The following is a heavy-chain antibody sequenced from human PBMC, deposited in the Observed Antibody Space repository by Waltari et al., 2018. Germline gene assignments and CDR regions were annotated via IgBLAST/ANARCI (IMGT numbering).Heavy chain of an antibody. CDR3: ARGSLSSQLQARGRRGNWFDP. J-gene: IGHJ5*02. Sequence: QVQLHQWGAGLLKASEPLSLTCAVYGGSFSGYYWTWIRQPPGKGLEWSGEINHSGSTNYNPSLKSRVTRSVDTSKNQFSLRLTSVTAADTSVYYCARGSLSSQLQARGRRGNWFDPWGQGTLVTVSS. V-gene: IGHV4-34*01. CDR2: INHSGST. D-gene: IGHD3-16*02. CDR1: GGSFSGYY.